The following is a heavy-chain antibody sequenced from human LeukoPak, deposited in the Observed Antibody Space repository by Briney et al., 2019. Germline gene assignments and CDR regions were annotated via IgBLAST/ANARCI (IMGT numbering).Heavy chain of an antibody. J-gene: IGHJ4*02. CDR1: GFTFSSYS. CDR2: ISSSGGAT. D-gene: IGHD3-10*01. V-gene: IGHV3-23*01. Sequence: PGGSLRLSCAASGFTFSSYSMSWARQAPGKGLEWVSVISSSGGATYYADSVKGRFTISRDNSKNTLYPQMNSLRAEDTAIYYCARAAMVRGVDYFDYWGQGTLVTVSS. CDR3: ARAAMVRGVDYFDY.